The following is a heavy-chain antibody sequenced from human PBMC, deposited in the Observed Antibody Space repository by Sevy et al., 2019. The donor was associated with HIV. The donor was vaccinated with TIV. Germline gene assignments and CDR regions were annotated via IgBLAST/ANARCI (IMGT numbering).Heavy chain of an antibody. Sequence: SETLSLTYTVSGGSVSSGSYYWSWIRQPPGKGLEWIGYIYYSGSTNYNPSLKSRVTISVDTSKNQFSLKLSSVTAADTAVYYCARLDYYDSSGYFDYWGQGTLVTVSS. V-gene: IGHV4-61*01. CDR2: IYYSGST. CDR3: ARLDYYDSSGYFDY. J-gene: IGHJ4*02. CDR1: GGSVSSGSYY. D-gene: IGHD3-22*01.